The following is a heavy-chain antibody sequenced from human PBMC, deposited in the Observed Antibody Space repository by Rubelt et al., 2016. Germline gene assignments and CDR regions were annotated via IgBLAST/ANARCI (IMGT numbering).Heavy chain of an antibody. J-gene: IGHJ4*02. CDR2: IYYSGST. V-gene: IGHV4-59*08. CDR1: GGSISSYY. D-gene: IGHD5-12*01. CDR3: ARMRNSGYDFDD. Sequence: VQLQESGPGLVKPSETLSLTCTVSGGSISSYYWSWIRQPPGKGLEWIGYIYYSGSTYYNPSLKSRLTISVDTSNNQFSLKVNSVTAADTAVYYCARMRNSGYDFDDWGQGTLVTVAS.